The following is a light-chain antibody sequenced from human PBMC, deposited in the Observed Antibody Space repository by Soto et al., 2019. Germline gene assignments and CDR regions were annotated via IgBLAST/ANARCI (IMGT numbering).Light chain of an antibody. V-gene: IGKV4-1*01. CDR2: WAS. CDR3: QQYYRIPIT. CDR1: QSLLNNKNY. Sequence: DIVMTQSPDSLAVSLGERATINCKSSQSLLNNKNYLAWYQQKPGQPPKLLIYWASTRESGVPDRFSGSGSGTDFILTISSLQAEDVELYFCQQYYRIPITLAQGTRLEIK. J-gene: IGKJ5*01.